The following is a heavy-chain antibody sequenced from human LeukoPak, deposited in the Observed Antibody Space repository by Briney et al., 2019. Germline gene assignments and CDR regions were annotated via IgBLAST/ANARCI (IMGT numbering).Heavy chain of an antibody. D-gene: IGHD3-16*01. CDR1: GGSISGSSYY. J-gene: IGHJ4*02. V-gene: IGHV4-39*07. CDR3: ARGSDDYVWGSCLDY. CDR2: IYYSGST. Sequence: SETLSLTCTVSGGSISGSSYYWGWIRQPPGKGLEWIGSIYYSGSTYYNPSLKSRVTISVDTSKNQFSLKLSSVTAADTAVYYCARGSDDYVWGSCLDYWGQGTLVTVSS.